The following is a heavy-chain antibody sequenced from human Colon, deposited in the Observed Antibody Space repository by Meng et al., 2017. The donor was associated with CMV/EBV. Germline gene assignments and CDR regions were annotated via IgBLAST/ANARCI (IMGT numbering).Heavy chain of an antibody. Sequence: QVQLMQSGAGVKEPGASVKVSCKTSGYTFSDYYMHWVRQAPGQGLEWMGWIRSDGSATNYAQKFRGRVTMTRDASVSTAYMELSGLTSDDTAVYFCVRSSGWSLFDYWGPRALVTVSS. V-gene: IGHV1-2*02. J-gene: IGHJ4*02. CDR2: IRSDGSAT. CDR1: GYTFSDYY. CDR3: VRSSGWSLFDY. D-gene: IGHD6-19*01.